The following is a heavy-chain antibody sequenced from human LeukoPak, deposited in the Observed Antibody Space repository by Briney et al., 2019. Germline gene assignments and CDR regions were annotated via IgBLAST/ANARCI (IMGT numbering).Heavy chain of an antibody. Sequence: ASVKVSCKTSGYIFTSHYVHWVRQAPGQGLEWMGLINPHDGFTRYAQSFQGRLTMTRDASTNTLYMDLGSLRSDDTATYYCARGSAAGGRHVFDDWGQGTLVTVSS. V-gene: IGHV1-46*01. CDR2: INPHDGFT. CDR3: ARGSAAGGRHVFDD. CDR1: GYIFTSHY. J-gene: IGHJ4*02. D-gene: IGHD6-13*01.